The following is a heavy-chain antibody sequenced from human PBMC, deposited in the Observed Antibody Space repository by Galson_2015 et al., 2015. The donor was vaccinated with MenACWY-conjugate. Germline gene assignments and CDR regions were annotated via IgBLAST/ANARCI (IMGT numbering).Heavy chain of an antibody. CDR1: GFTFSSYS. CDR3: AKDSRGGVPAYSSGWYSFDY. J-gene: IGHJ4*02. Sequence: SLRLSCAASGFTFSSYSMNWVRQAPGKGLEWVSYITSSSSTIYYADSVKGRFTISRDNAKNSLYLQMNSLRAEDTAVYYCAKDSRGGVPAYSSGWYSFDYRGQGTLVTVSS. D-gene: IGHD6-19*01. V-gene: IGHV3-48*01. CDR2: ITSSSSTI.